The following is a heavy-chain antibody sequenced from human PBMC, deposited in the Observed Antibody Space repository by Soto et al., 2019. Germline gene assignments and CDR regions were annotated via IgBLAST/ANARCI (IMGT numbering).Heavy chain of an antibody. V-gene: IGHV1-3*01. J-gene: IGHJ6*02. CDR1: GYSFTSDA. CDR2: INAGNGNT. Sequence: ASVKVSCKASGYSFTSDAIYWVRQAPGQRLEWMGWINAGNGNTKYSQKLQGRVTFTGDTSASTAHMELSSLRSEDTAVYFCARGVENIVVVLDVFGYYGMDVWG. CDR3: ARGVENIVVVLDVFGYYGMDV. D-gene: IGHD2-2*01.